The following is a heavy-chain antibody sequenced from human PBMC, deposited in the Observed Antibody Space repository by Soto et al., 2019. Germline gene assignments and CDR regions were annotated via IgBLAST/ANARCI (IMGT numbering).Heavy chain of an antibody. D-gene: IGHD3-22*01. V-gene: IGHV4-4*02. Sequence: SETLSLTCAVSGGSISSSNWWSWVRQPPGKGLEWIGEIYHSGSTNYNPSLKSRVTISVDKSKNQFSLKLSSVTAADTAVYYCALLRQGGSGYYFVIDYWGQGTLVTVSS. J-gene: IGHJ4*02. CDR3: ALLRQGGSGYYFVIDY. CDR2: IYHSGST. CDR1: GGSISSSNW.